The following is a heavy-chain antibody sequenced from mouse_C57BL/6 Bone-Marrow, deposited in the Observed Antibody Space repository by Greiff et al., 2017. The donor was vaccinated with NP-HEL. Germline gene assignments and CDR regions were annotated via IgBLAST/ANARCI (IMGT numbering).Heavy chain of an antibody. CDR1: GYTFTSYW. CDR2: IHPNSGSS. V-gene: IGHV1-64*01. Sequence: QVQLQQPGAELVKPGASVKLSCKASGYTFTSYWMHWVKQRPGQGLEWIGMIHPNSGSSNYNEKFKSKATLTVDKSSSTAYMQHSRLTSENSAVYYCARWGYYSNYGGYYWGQGTTLTVSS. D-gene: IGHD2-5*01. J-gene: IGHJ2*01. CDR3: ARWGYYSNYGGYY.